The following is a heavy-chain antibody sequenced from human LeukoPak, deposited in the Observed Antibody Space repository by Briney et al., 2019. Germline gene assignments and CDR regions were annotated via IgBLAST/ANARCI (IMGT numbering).Heavy chain of an antibody. CDR3: ARDIALLLGIAVAGPFDY. CDR1: GYTFTSYG. J-gene: IGHJ4*02. V-gene: IGHV1-18*01. CDR2: ISAYNGNT. D-gene: IGHD6-19*01. Sequence: PGASVKVSCKASGYTFTSYGISWVRQAPGQGLEWMGWISAYNGNTNYAQKLQGRVTMTTDTSTSTAYMELRSLRSDDTAVYYCARDIALLLGIAVAGPFDYWGQGTLVTVSS.